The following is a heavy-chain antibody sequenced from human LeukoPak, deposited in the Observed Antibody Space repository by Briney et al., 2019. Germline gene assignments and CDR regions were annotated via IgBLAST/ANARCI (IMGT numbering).Heavy chain of an antibody. V-gene: IGHV1-2*06. Sequence: ASVKVSCKASGYTFTGYYMHWVRQAPGQGLEWMGRINPNSGGTNYAQKFQGRVTMTRDTSISTAYMELSRLRSDDTAVYYCARDRYYYDSSGYSRTGFDHWGQGTLVTVSS. CDR2: INPNSGGT. CDR1: GYTFTGYY. J-gene: IGHJ4*02. D-gene: IGHD3-22*01. CDR3: ARDRYYYDSSGYSRTGFDH.